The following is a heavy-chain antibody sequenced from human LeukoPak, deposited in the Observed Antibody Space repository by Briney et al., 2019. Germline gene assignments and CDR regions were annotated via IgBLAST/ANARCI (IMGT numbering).Heavy chain of an antibody. CDR1: GFTFSSYV. Sequence: GGSLRLSCAASGFTFSSYVMHWVRQAPGKGLEWVAIISYDGSNEYYADSVKGRFTISRDNSKNTLFLQMNSLRVEDTAFYYCSRGDFLPAGFDYWGQGILVTVSS. V-gene: IGHV3-30*04. CDR3: SRGDFLPAGFDY. J-gene: IGHJ4*02. CDR2: ISYDGSNE. D-gene: IGHD2/OR15-2a*01.